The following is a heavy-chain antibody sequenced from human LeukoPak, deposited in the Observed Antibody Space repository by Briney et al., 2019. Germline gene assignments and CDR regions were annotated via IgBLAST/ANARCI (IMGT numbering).Heavy chain of an antibody. J-gene: IGHJ5*02. Sequence: SETLSLTCAVYGGSFSDYYWSWIRQPPGKGLEWIGEINHSGSTNYNPSLKSRVTISVDTSKNQFSLKLSSVTAADTAVYYCARAKNWFDPWGQGTLVTVSS. CDR3: ARAKNWFDP. CDR2: INHSGST. V-gene: IGHV4-34*01. CDR1: GGSFSDYY.